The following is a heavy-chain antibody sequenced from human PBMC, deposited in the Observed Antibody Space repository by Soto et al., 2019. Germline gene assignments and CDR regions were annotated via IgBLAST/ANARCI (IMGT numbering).Heavy chain of an antibody. CDR2: ISAHYGNT. CDR3: ARGRYGDY. V-gene: IGHV1-18*01. D-gene: IGHD1-1*01. Sequence: QVHLVQSGAEVKKPGASVKVSCKGSGYTFTSYGITWVRQAPGQGLEWMGWISAHYGNTNYAQKFQGRVTVTRDTSTSTAYMELRSLRSDDTAVYYWARGRYGDYWGQGALVTVSS. J-gene: IGHJ4*02. CDR1: GYTFTSYG.